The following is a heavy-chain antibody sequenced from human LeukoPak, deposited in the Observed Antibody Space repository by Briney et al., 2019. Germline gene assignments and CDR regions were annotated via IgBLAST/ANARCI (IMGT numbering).Heavy chain of an antibody. D-gene: IGHD6-13*01. CDR3: ARDGTAAGLYFDL. V-gene: IGHV3-7*01. CDR2: IRQDGGEK. J-gene: IGHJ4*02. CDR1: GFTFSDYW. Sequence: GGSLRLSCAVSGFTFSDYWMSWVRQAPGKGLEWVASIRQDGGEKSYVDSEKGRLTISRDNTKHSLYLQMSSLRAEDTGVYYCARDGTAAGLYFDLWGRGTLVTVSS.